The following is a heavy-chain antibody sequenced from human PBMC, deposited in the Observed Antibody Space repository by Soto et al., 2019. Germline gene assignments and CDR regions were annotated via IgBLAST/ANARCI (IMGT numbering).Heavy chain of an antibody. J-gene: IGHJ3*02. D-gene: IGHD7-27*01. CDR3: ARNWGYEFSGAFDI. Sequence: SVKVSCKASGGTFSSYTISWVRQAPGQGLEWMGRIIPILGIANHAQKFQGRVTINADKSTSTAYMELSSLRSEDTVVYYCARNWGYEFSGAFDIWGQGTMVTVSS. V-gene: IGHV1-69*02. CDR2: IIPILGIA. CDR1: GGTFSSYT.